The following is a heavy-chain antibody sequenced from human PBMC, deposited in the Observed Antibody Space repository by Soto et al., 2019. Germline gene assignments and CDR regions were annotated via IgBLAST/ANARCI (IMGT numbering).Heavy chain of an antibody. D-gene: IGHD6-19*01. CDR3: ARPGSGWYGDNFDY. J-gene: IGHJ4*02. CDR1: GCSISSSSYY. Sequence: SETLSLTCTVSGCSISSSSYYWGWIRQPPGKGLEWIGSIYYSGSTYYNPSLKSRVTISVDTSKNQFSLKLSSVTAADTAVYYCARPGSGWYGDNFDYWGQGTLVTVSS. CDR2: IYYSGST. V-gene: IGHV4-39*01.